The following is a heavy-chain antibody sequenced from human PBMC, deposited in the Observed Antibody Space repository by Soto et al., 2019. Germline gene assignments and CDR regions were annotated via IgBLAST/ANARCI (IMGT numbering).Heavy chain of an antibody. CDR2: IYYNGSA. CDR3: ASLVGSGSYYYYYYDYGMDV. D-gene: IGHD3-10*01. V-gene: IGHV4-39*01. J-gene: IGHJ6*02. CDR1: GGAISSSNFY. Sequence: SETLSLTCTVSGGAISSSNFYWGWIRQPPEKGLEWIGTIYYNGSAYYNSSLKSRVTISVDTSRNQFSLKLNSVTAADTAVYYCASLVGSGSYYYYYYDYGMDVWGQGTTVTVS.